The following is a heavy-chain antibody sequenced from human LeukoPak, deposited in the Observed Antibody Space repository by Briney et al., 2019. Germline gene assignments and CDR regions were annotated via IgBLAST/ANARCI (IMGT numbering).Heavy chain of an antibody. CDR1: GFTFSNYG. J-gene: IGHJ1*01. CDR2: ISYDGSNE. Sequence: GGSLRLSCAASGFTFSNYGMHWVRQAPGKGLEWVAVISYDGSNEYYADSVKGRFTISRDNSKNSLYLQMNSLRTEDTALYYCARDSQEFFQHWGQGTLVTVSS. V-gene: IGHV3-30*03. CDR3: ARDSQEFFQH.